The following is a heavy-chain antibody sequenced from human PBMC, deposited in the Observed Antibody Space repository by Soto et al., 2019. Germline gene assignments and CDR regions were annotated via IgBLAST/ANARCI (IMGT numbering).Heavy chain of an antibody. D-gene: IGHD6-13*01. CDR3: AKDDIAAALRGAFDI. Sequence: GGSLRLSCAASGFTFDDYTMHWVRQAPGKGLEWVSLISWDGGSTYYADSVKGRFTISRDNSKNSLYLQMNSLRTEDTALYYCAKDDIAAALRGAFDIWGQGTMVTVSS. V-gene: IGHV3-43*01. J-gene: IGHJ3*02. CDR2: ISWDGGST. CDR1: GFTFDDYT.